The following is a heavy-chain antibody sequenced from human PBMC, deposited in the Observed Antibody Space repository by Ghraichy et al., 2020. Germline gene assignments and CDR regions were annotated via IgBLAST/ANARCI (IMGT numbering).Heavy chain of an antibody. CDR3: VRGYYYDTSGPKYYFDS. V-gene: IGHV3-11*01. D-gene: IGHD3-22*01. CDR1: GFIFSDSY. CDR2: LRNSGATI. Sequence: GGSLRLSCAASGFIFSDSYMSWIRQAPGKGLEWISSLRNSGATIYYRDSVKGRFTISRDNTKDLLYLHMNSLRADDTAVYYCVRGYYYDTSGPKYYFDSWGQGTLVTVSS. J-gene: IGHJ4*02.